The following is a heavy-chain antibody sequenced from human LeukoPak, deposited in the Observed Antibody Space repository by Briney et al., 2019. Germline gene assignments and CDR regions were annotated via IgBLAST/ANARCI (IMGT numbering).Heavy chain of an antibody. V-gene: IGHV4-34*01. D-gene: IGHD3-3*01. CDR2: INHSGST. J-gene: IGHJ4*02. CDR3: ARDTIFDNY. CDR1: GGSFSGYY. Sequence: PSETLSLTCAVYGGSFSGYYWSWIRQPPGKGLEWIGEINHSGSTNYNPSLKSRVTISVDTSKTQFSLKLSSVTAADTAVYYCARDTIFDNYWGQGTLVTVSS.